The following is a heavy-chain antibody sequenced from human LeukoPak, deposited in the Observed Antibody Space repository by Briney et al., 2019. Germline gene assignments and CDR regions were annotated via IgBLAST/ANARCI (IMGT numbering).Heavy chain of an antibody. J-gene: IGHJ6*03. CDR2: IYTSGST. D-gene: IGHD6-6*01. CDR1: GGSISSYY. CDR3: ARGGIRGIAARYYYMDV. V-gene: IGHV4-4*07. Sequence: SETLSLTCTVSGGSISSYYWSWIRQPAGKGLEWIGRIYTSGSTNYNPSLKSRVTMSVDTSKNQFSLKLSSVTAADTAVYYCARGGIRGIAARYYYMDVWGKGTTVTVSS.